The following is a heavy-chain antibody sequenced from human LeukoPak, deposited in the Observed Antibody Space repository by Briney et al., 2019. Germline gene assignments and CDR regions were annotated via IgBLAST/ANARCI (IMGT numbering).Heavy chain of an antibody. CDR1: GGSISSYY. J-gene: IGHJ4*02. CDR3: ARDTAMAPDYYFDY. Sequence: SETLSLTCTVSGGSISSYYWSWIRQPAGKGLEWIGRIYTSGSTNYNPSLKSRVTMSVDTSKNQFSLKLSSVTAADTAVYYCARDTAMAPDYYFDYWGPGTLVTVSS. V-gene: IGHV4-4*07. D-gene: IGHD5-18*01. CDR2: IYTSGST.